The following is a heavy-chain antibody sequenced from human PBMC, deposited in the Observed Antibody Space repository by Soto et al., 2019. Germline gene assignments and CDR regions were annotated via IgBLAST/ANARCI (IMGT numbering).Heavy chain of an antibody. CDR1: GGTFSSYT. CDR3: ARSITMVRGALDY. CDR2: IIPILGIA. V-gene: IGHV1-69*02. J-gene: IGHJ4*02. D-gene: IGHD3-10*01. Sequence: SVKVSCKASGGTFSSYTISWVRQAPGQGLEWMGRIIPILGIANYAQKFQGRVTITADKSTSTAYMELSSLRSEDTAVYYCARSITMVRGALDYWGQGTLVTAPQ.